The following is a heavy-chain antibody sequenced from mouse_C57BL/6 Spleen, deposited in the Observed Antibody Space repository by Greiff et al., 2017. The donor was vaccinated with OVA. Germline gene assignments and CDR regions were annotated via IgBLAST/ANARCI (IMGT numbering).Heavy chain of an antibody. V-gene: IGHV3-6*01. CDR1: GYSITSGYY. CDR3: ARIYYDYDDYAMDY. D-gene: IGHD2-4*01. Sequence: VQLKESGPGLVKPSQSLSLTCSVPGYSITSGYYWNWIRQFPGNKLEWMGYISYDGSNNYNPSLKNRISITRDTSKNQFFLKLNSVTTEDTATYYCARIYYDYDDYAMDYWGQGTSVTVSS. J-gene: IGHJ4*01. CDR2: ISYDGSN.